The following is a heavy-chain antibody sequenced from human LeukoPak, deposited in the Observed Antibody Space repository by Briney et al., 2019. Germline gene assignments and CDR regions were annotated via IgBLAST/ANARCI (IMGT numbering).Heavy chain of an antibody. CDR2: ISAYNGNT. CDR1: GYTFSSHG. CDR3: ARSTTKAFDI. D-gene: IGHD4-17*01. Sequence: ASVKVSCKASGYTFSSHGISWVRQAPGQGLEWMAWISAYNGNTNYAQKLQGRVTMTTDTSTSTAYMELRSLRSDDAAVYYCARSTTKAFDIWGQETMVTVSS. J-gene: IGHJ3*02. V-gene: IGHV1-18*01.